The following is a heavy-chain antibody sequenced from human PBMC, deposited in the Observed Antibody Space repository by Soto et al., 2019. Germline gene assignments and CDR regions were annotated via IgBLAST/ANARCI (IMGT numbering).Heavy chain of an antibody. J-gene: IGHJ3*02. CDR2: IKPDGSQK. CDR1: GFTFSSYW. Sequence: QLVESGGDLVQPGGSLRLSCAASGFTFSSYWMSWVRQAPGKGLEWVANIKPDGSQKWYVDSVKGRFTISRDNAKKSLYLQVNSLRAEDTAVYYCARGDYHDSSGPFSDAFDIWGQGTMVTVSS. CDR3: ARGDYHDSSGPFSDAFDI. D-gene: IGHD3-22*01. V-gene: IGHV3-7*04.